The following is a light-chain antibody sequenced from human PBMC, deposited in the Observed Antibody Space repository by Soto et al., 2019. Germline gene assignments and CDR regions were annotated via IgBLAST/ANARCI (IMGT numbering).Light chain of an antibody. Sequence: QSALTQPRSVSGSPGQSVTISCTGTNSDVGGYNYVSWYQQYPGKAPKLMISGVSERPSGVPDRFSGSKSGNTASLTISGLQAEDEADYYCSSYTSSSHVVFGGGTKLTVL. J-gene: IGLJ2*01. CDR1: NSDVGGYNY. CDR2: GVS. CDR3: SSYTSSSHVV. V-gene: IGLV2-11*01.